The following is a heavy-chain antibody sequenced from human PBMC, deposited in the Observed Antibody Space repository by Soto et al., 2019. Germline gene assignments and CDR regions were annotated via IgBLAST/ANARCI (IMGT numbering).Heavy chain of an antibody. CDR1: GGSITFNF. CDR2: VFHTGNT. V-gene: IGHV4-59*08. D-gene: IGHD6-19*01. J-gene: IGHJ4*02. Sequence: QWQVQESGPGLVKPSETLSLTCTVSGGSITFNFWSWIRQPPGKGLEWIGYVFHTGNTDNNPSLKSRVTISVDTSKNRLSLKLDSVTAADTAVYYCARGSGWLDYWGQGTLVTVSS. CDR3: ARGSGWLDY.